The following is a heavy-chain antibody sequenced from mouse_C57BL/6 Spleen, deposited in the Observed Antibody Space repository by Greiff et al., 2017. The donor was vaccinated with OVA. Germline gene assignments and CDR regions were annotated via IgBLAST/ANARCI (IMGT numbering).Heavy chain of an antibody. CDR2: IDPETGGT. Sequence: VQLQQSGAELVRPGASVTLSCKASGYTFTDYEMHWVKQTPVHGLEWIGAIDPETGGTAYNQKFKGKAILTADKSSSTAYMELRSLTSEDSAVYYCTRGRYGSSSYYFDYWGKGTTLTVSS. V-gene: IGHV1-15*01. CDR1: GYTFTDYE. CDR3: TRGRYGSSSYYFDY. J-gene: IGHJ2*01. D-gene: IGHD1-1*01.